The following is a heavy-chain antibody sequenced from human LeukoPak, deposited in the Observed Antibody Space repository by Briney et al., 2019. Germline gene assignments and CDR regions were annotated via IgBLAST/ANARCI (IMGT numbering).Heavy chain of an antibody. D-gene: IGHD5-24*01. CDR2: ISAHNGNT. CDR3: ARARYRDGSDY. Sequence: ASVKVSCKASGYTFSRYGISWVRQAPGQGLEWMGWISAHNGNTNYAQKFQGRVTITADKSTSTAYMELSSLRSEDTAVYYCARARYRDGSDYWGQGTLVTVSS. CDR1: GYTFSRYG. V-gene: IGHV1-18*01. J-gene: IGHJ4*02.